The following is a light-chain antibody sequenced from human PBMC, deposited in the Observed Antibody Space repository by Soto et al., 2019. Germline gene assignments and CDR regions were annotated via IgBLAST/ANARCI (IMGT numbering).Light chain of an antibody. Sequence: EIVMTQSPATLSVSPGERATLSCRASQSVSSNLAWYQQKPGQAPSLLIYGASTRATGIPARFSGSGSGTDFTRTISSLQSEEFAVYYCQQYNNWPRTFGQGTKVEIK. CDR2: GAS. CDR3: QQYNNWPRT. J-gene: IGKJ1*01. CDR1: QSVSSN. V-gene: IGKV3-15*01.